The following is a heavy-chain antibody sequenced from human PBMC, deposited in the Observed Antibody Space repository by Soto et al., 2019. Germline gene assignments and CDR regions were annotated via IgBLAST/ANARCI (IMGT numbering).Heavy chain of an antibody. D-gene: IGHD3-22*01. CDR3: ANKFKDYYDSSGYPFDY. CDR1: GFTFSSYA. J-gene: IGHJ4*02. Sequence: VQLLESGGGLVQPGGSLRLSCAASGFTFSSYAMSWVRQAPGKGLEWVSAISGSGGSTYYADSVKGRFTISRDNSKNTLYLQMNSLRAEDTAVYYCANKFKDYYDSSGYPFDYWGQGTLVTVSS. V-gene: IGHV3-23*01. CDR2: ISGSGGST.